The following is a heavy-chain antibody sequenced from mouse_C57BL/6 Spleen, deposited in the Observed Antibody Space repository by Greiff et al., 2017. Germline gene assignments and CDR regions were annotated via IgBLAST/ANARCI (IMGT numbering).Heavy chain of an antibody. J-gene: IGHJ2*01. CDR1: GYTFTSYW. V-gene: IGHV1-7*01. CDR2: INPSSGYN. D-gene: IGHD2-3*01. Sequence: QVQLKQSGAELAKPGASVKLSCKASGYTFTSYWMHWVKQRPGQGLEWIGYINPSSGYNKYNQKFKDKATLTADKSSSTAYMQLSSLTYEDSAVYYCARDYDGYPFDYWGQGTTLTVSS. CDR3: ARDYDGYPFDY.